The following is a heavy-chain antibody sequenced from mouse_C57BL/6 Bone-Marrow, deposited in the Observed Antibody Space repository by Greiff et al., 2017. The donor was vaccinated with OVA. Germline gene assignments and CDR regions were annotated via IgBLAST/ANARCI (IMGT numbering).Heavy chain of an antibody. CDR3: ASELAWFAY. Sequence: QVQLKQPGAELVMPGASVKLSCKASGYTFTSYWMHWVKQRPGQSLEWIGEIDPSDSYTNYNQKFKGKSTLTVDKSSSTAYMQLSSLTSEDSAVYYCASELAWFAYWGQGTLVTVSA. J-gene: IGHJ3*01. CDR1: GYTFTSYW. V-gene: IGHV1-69*01. CDR2: IDPSDSYT.